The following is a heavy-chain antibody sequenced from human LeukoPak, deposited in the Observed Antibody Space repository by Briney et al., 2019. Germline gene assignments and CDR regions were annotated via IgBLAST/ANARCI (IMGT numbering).Heavy chain of an antibody. D-gene: IGHD3-3*01. Sequence: PSETLSLTCAVSGFSISSGYYWGWIRQPPGKGLGWVGSIYQSGSTYYNPSPQGRGSISINTSKNQFSLKLTSVTAADTAIYFCARQMSDFWGGYPNAFDIWGQGTMVTVSS. CDR2: IYQSGST. J-gene: IGHJ3*02. CDR3: ARQMSDFWGGYPNAFDI. CDR1: GFSISSGYY. V-gene: IGHV4-38-2*01.